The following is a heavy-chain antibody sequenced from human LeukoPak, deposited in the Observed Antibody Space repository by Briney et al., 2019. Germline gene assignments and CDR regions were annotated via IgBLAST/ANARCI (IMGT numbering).Heavy chain of an antibody. J-gene: IGHJ4*02. D-gene: IGHD6-13*01. CDR3: ARDGYSSSWHFDY. Sequence: GASVKVSCKASGYTFTGYYMHWVRQAPGQGLEWMGWINPNSGATNYAQKFQGRVTMTRDTSISTAYMELSRLRSDDTAVYYCARDGYSSSWHFDYWGQGTLVTVSS. CDR1: GYTFTGYY. V-gene: IGHV1-2*02. CDR2: INPNSGAT.